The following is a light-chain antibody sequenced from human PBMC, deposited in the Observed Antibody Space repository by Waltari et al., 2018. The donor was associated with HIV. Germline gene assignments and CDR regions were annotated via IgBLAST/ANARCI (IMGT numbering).Light chain of an antibody. CDR3: CSYASSATLVI. J-gene: IGLJ2*01. CDR1: STDIANSNL. CDR2: EAT. Sequence: QSALTQPASVSGSPGQSISISCTETSTDIANSNLVSWYQHRTGQAPKLLIFEATKRPSGVASRFSGSKSGSTASLTISYLQQDDEADYYCCSYASSATLVIFGGGTRVTVL. V-gene: IGLV2-23*02.